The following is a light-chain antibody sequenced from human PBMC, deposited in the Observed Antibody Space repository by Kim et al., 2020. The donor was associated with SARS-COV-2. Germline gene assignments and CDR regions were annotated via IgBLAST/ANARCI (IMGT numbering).Light chain of an antibody. Sequence: EDRTNTSRASQSVGTCLNWYQHKTGKAPNILIYSAATLQSGVPSRISGGGAGTEVTLTISSLQREEFATYYCQQTYSSLTVTFGQGTQLEIK. CDR3: QQTYSSLTVT. CDR1: QSVGTC. V-gene: IGKV1-39*01. CDR2: SAA. J-gene: IGKJ5*01.